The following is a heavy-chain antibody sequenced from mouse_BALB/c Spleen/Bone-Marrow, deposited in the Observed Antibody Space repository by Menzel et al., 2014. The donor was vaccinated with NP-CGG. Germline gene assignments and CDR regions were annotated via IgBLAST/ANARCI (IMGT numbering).Heavy chain of an antibody. Sequence: VKLMESGAELVRPGSSVKISCKASGYALSSNWMNWVKQRPGQGLEWIGQIYPGDGDTNYNGKFQGKATLTADKSSSTAYMQLSSLTSEDSAVYFCARGDYRYGDFAVDYWGQGTSVTVSS. D-gene: IGHD2-12*01. J-gene: IGHJ4*01. V-gene: IGHV1-80*01. CDR3: ARGDYRYGDFAVDY. CDR1: GYALSSNW. CDR2: IYPGDGDT.